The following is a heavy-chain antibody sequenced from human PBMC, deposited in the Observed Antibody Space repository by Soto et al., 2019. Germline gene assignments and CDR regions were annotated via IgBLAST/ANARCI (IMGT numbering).Heavy chain of an antibody. CDR1: GFTFSSYA. D-gene: IGHD2-21*01. CDR2: ITGSGGTT. V-gene: IGHV3-23*01. J-gene: IGHJ4*02. Sequence: EVQLLESGGGLVQPGGSLRLACTASGFTFSSYAISWVRQAPGKGLEWVSAITGSGGTTYYTDSVKGRFTISRDNSKNTVYLQMNSLRAEDTAVYYCARDLDVRFSPMWYWGQGTLVTVSS. CDR3: ARDLDVRFSPMWY.